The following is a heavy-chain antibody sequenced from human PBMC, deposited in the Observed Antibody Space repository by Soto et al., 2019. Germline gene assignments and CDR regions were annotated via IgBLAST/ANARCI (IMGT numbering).Heavy chain of an antibody. V-gene: IGHV1-58*01. CDR3: AAADRLRFLYYYYGMDV. CDR1: GFTFTSSA. Sequence: VASVKVSCKAAGFTFTSSAVQWVRQARGQRLEWIGWIVVGSGNTNYAQKFQERVTITRDMSTSTAYMELSSLRSEDTAVYYCAAADRLRFLYYYYGMDVWGQGTTVTVSS. J-gene: IGHJ6*02. D-gene: IGHD3-3*01. CDR2: IVVGSGNT.